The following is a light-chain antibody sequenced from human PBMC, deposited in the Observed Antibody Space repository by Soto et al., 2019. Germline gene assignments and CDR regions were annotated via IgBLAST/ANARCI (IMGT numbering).Light chain of an antibody. J-gene: IGKJ2*01. Sequence: DIQMTQSPSYVYASVGDTVTFTCRASEDVSRWLGWYQQKPGRAPSLLIFGATSLQDGVPSRFSAPESGTHITLTKNGVQSDDFATYFCQQASVFHRSFGQGTQLDFK. CDR2: GAT. CDR3: QQASVFHRS. V-gene: IGKV1D-12*01. CDR1: EDVSRW.